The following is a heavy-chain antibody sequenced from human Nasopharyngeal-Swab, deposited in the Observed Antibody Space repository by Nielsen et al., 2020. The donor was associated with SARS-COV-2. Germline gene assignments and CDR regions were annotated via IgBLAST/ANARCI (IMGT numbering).Heavy chain of an antibody. D-gene: IGHD2-2*01. V-gene: IGHV3-7*01. CDR3: AREVLGYCSSTSCRTYYYYYYGMDV. Sequence: GGSLRLSCAASGFTFSSYWMSWVRQAPGKGLEWVANIKQEGSEQYYVDSVKGRFTISRDNAKNSLYLQMNSLRAEDTAVYYCAREVLGYCSSTSCRTYYYYYYGMDVWGQGTTVTVSS. CDR2: IKQEGSEQ. CDR1: GFTFSSYW. J-gene: IGHJ6*02.